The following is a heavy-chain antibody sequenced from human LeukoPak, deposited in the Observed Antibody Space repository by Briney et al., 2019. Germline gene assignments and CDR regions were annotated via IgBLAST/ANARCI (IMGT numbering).Heavy chain of an antibody. V-gene: IGHV4-59*08. D-gene: IGHD3-16*02. J-gene: IGHJ3*02. Sequence: SETLSLTCTVSGGSISSYYWSWIRQPPGKGLEWIGYIYYSGSTNYNPSLKSRVTISVDTSKNQFSLKLSSVTAADTVVYYCARHNYDYVWGSYRLEAFDIWGQGTMVTVSS. CDR2: IYYSGST. CDR3: ARHNYDYVWGSYRLEAFDI. CDR1: GGSISSYY.